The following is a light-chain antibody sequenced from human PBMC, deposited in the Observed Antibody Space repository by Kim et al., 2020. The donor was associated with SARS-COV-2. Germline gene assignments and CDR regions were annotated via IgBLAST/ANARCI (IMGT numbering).Light chain of an antibody. J-gene: IGLJ2*01. V-gene: IGLV1-40*01. CDR3: QSYDSSLDVI. CDR1: SSNIGAGYD. Sequence: QSVLTQPPSVSGAPGQRVTISCTGSSSNIGAGYDVHWYQQLPATAPKLLIYGNNNRPSGVPDRFSGSKSGTSASLAITGLQAEDEADYYCQSYDSSLDVIFGGGTQLTVL. CDR2: GNN.